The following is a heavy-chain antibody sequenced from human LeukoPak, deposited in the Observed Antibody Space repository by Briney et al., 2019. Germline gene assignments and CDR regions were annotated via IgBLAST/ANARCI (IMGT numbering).Heavy chain of an antibody. CDR1: GFNFDDYG. J-gene: IGHJ6*03. CDR2: INWNGGST. CDR3: AREGPGESYYYYMDV. D-gene: IGHD4-17*01. Sequence: GGSLRLSCAASGFNFDDYGMSWVRQAPGKGLEWVSGINWNGGSTGYADSVKGRFTISRDNAKNSLYLQMNSLRAEDTALYYCAREGPGESYYYYMDVWGKGTTVTVSS. V-gene: IGHV3-20*04.